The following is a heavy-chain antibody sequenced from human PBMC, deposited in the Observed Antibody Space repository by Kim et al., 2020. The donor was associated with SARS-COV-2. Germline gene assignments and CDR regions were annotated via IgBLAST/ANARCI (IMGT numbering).Heavy chain of an antibody. V-gene: IGHV3-7*03. J-gene: IGHJ4*02. D-gene: IGHD3-3*01. Sequence: YYVDSVKGRFTISRDNAKNSLYLQMNSLRAEDTAVYYCARDFWPHDYFDYWGQGTLVTVSS. CDR3: ARDFWPHDYFDY.